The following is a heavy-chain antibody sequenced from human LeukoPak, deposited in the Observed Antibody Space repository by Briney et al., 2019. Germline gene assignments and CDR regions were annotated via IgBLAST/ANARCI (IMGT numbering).Heavy chain of an antibody. D-gene: IGHD5-24*01. J-gene: IGHJ5*02. CDR3: AKGDGYNYDNWFDP. Sequence: PGGSLRVSCAASGFTFSNYALSWVRQAPGKGLEWVSAISDSGGSTYYADSVKGRFTISRDNSQNTPYPQMYSLRAEDTAVYYWAKGDGYNYDNWFDPWGQGTLVTVSS. CDR1: GFTFSNYA. V-gene: IGHV3-23*01. CDR2: ISDSGGST.